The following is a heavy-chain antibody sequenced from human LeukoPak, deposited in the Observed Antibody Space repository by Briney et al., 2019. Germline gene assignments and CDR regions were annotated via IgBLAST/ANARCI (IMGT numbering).Heavy chain of an antibody. CDR1: GGSFSGYY. Sequence: SETLSLTCAVYGGSFSGYYWSWIRQPPGKGLEWIGEINHSGSTNYNPSLKSRVTISVDTSKNQFSLKLSSVTAADTAVYYCARGWYYYGSGSYRATYYFGYWGQGTLVTVSS. J-gene: IGHJ4*02. CDR2: INHSGST. V-gene: IGHV4-34*01. CDR3: ARGWYYYGSGSYRATYYFGY. D-gene: IGHD3-10*01.